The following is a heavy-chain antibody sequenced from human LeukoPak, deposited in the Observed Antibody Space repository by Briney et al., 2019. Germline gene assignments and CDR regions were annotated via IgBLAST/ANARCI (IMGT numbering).Heavy chain of an antibody. CDR1: GFPFSSYA. J-gene: IGHJ4*02. V-gene: IGHV3-23*01. Sequence: GSLSLSCAASGFPFSSYAMTWVRPAPGKGLEWVSGISGRGSSTYYADSVKGRFTISRDNSKNTLYLQMNSLRAEDTAIYYCARDGQYSSSAGDFDYWGQGTLVTVSS. CDR3: ARDGQYSSSAGDFDY. CDR2: ISGRGSST. D-gene: IGHD6-6*01.